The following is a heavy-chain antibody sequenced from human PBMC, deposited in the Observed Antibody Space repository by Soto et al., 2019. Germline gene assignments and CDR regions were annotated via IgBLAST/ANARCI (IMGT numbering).Heavy chain of an antibody. Sequence: EVQLVESAGGLVKPGGSLRLSCVASGFSFSEAWMNWVRQAPRQGLEWVGRMKTSAGGGATNYAAPVQGRFPISRDDSKNTLYLLMNSLRTEDTAIYYCTTGSVEGIWGQGTTVIVPS. J-gene: IGHJ6*02. CDR3: TTGSVEGI. V-gene: IGHV3-15*07. CDR2: MKTSAGGGAT. CDR1: GFSFSEAW. D-gene: IGHD2-15*01.